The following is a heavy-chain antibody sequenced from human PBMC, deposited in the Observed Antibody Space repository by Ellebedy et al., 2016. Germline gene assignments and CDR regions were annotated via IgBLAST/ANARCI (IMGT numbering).Heavy chain of an antibody. CDR3: ATPGPGTGLYYSYYGMDV. J-gene: IGHJ6*02. V-gene: IGHV3-23*01. CDR2: ISRSGNTT. Sequence: GGSLRLSCVASGFTFYTYAMAWVRQAPGKGLEWLSTISRSGNTTYYADSVKGRFTISRDNSKNTVFLQMNSLRAEDTAVYYCATPGPGTGLYYSYYGMDVWGQGTTVTVSS. D-gene: IGHD1-7*01. CDR1: GFTFYTYA.